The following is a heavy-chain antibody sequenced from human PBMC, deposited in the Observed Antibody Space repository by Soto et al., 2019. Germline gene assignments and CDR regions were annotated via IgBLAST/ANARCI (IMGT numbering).Heavy chain of an antibody. CDR3: ANAYFVWSSEQPHYFDY. D-gene: IGHD3-16*01. CDR1: GFTFSTYA. V-gene: IGHV3-23*01. J-gene: IGHJ4*02. Sequence: EVQLLDSGGGLVQPGGSLRLSCAASGFTFSTYAMTWVLQGPGKGLEWVSGISGRGGRSYYADSVKGRFTISRDNSKSTVYLKMNSLRAEDTAVDDCANAYFVWSSEQPHYFDYWGQGTLVTVSS. CDR2: ISGRGGRS.